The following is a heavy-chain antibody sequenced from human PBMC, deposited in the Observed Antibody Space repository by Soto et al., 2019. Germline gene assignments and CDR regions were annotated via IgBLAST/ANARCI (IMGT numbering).Heavy chain of an antibody. D-gene: IGHD5-12*01. J-gene: IGHJ4*02. Sequence: SETLSLTCTVSGGSISSVGYYWSWIRQHPGKGLEWIGYIYYSGSTYYNPSLKSRVTISVDTSKNQFSLKLSSVTAADTAVYYCARGYSGYDSRVYFDYWGQGTLVTVSS. CDR1: GGSISSVGYY. CDR2: IYYSGST. V-gene: IGHV4-31*03. CDR3: ARGYSGYDSRVYFDY.